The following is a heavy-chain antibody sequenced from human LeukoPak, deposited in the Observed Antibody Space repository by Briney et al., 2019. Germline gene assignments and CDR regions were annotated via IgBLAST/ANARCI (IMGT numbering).Heavy chain of an antibody. V-gene: IGHV3-21*01. CDR2: ISSSRRYI. J-gene: IGHJ5*02. Sequence: GGGLRLSRADSGSTFSRYSMNGVGQAPGKGGEGVSSISSSRRYIYYADSVKGGFTISRDNAKKTLYMQMKRVRAEDTAVYYCARVGYFTNGVCYTDPMYNWFYPWGQGTLFTVSS. CDR3: ARVGYFTNGVCYTDPMYNWFYP. CDR1: GSTFSRYS. D-gene: IGHD2-8*01.